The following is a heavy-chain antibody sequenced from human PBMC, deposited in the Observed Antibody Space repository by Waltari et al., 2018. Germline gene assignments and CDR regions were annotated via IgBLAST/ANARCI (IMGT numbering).Heavy chain of an antibody. Sequence: EVQLVQSGAEVKKPGESLKISCKGSGYSFTSYWIGWVRQMPGKGLERMGIIYPGDSDTRYSPSFQGQVTISADKSISTAYLQWSSLKASDTAMYYCARLSGYDFGAILWYYYYGMDVWGQGTTVTVSS. V-gene: IGHV5-51*01. CDR1: GYSFTSYW. J-gene: IGHJ6*02. CDR2: IYPGDSDT. D-gene: IGHD5-12*01. CDR3: ARLSGYDFGAILWYYYYGMDV.